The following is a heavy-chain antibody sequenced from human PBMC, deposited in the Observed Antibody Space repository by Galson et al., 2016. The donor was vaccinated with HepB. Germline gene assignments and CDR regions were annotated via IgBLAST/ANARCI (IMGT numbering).Heavy chain of an antibody. CDR2: LFYRGYT. Sequence: EPLSLTCTVSGGSVSNSNYYWAWIRQPPGRGLEYIGSLFYRGYTYYNPSLKSRVTISVDTSQNQFSLTVPSVTAADTAVYYCARLHIRGQTSDFWYFDLWGRGTLVTVFS. V-gene: IGHV4-39*01. D-gene: IGHD2-15*01. J-gene: IGHJ2*01. CDR1: GGSVSNSNYY. CDR3: ARLHIRGQTSDFWYFDL.